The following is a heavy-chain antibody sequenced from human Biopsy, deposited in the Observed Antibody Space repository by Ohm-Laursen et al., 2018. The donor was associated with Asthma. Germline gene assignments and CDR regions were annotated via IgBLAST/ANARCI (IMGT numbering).Heavy chain of an antibody. CDR3: ARARYGDLHDY. CDR2: INAGNGNT. Sequence: SVKVSCKASGYTFTNYAIHWVRQAPGQRPEWMGWINAGNGNTKYSQKFQGRVTITRDTSATTAYMELSSLRSEDTAVYYCARARYGDLHDYWGQGTLVTVSS. CDR1: GYTFTNYA. J-gene: IGHJ4*02. D-gene: IGHD4-17*01. V-gene: IGHV1-3*01.